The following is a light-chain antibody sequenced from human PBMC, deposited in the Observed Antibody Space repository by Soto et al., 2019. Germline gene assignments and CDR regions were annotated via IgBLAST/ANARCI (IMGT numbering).Light chain of an antibody. Sequence: EIVMTQSPATLSVSPGERATLSCRASQNVNFNLAWYQQKPGQAPRPLIYGASARATGTPARFSGSGSGTELTLSISSLQSEDFAVYYCQQYNNWPRTFGQGTKVEIK. CDR2: GAS. CDR1: QNVNFN. V-gene: IGKV3-15*01. CDR3: QQYNNWPRT. J-gene: IGKJ1*01.